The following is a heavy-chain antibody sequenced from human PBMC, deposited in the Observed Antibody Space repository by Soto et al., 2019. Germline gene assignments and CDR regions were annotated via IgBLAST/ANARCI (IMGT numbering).Heavy chain of an antibody. CDR3: ATAPPTIRVVGDLRFDP. V-gene: IGHV4-59*01. Sequence: SETLSLTCTFSGGSISSYHWNWIRQAPGKGLEWIGYAHSSGSTKYNPSLKSRVTMSVDTSKNQFSLKLTSVTAADTAVYYCATAPPTIRVVGDLRFDPWGQGTLVTVSS. J-gene: IGHJ5*02. D-gene: IGHD5-12*01. CDR1: GGSISSYH. CDR2: AHSSGST.